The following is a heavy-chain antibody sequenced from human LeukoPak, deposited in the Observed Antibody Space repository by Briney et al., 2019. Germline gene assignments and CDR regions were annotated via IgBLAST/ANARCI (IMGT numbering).Heavy chain of an antibody. CDR2: IRYDGSNK. CDR1: GFTFSSYG. Sequence: PGGSLRLSCAASGFTFSSYGMHWVRQAPGKGLEWVAFIRYDGSNKYYADSVKGRFTISRDNSKNTLYLQMNSLRAEDTAVYYCAKDSQYSYGFTYFDYWGQGTLVTVSS. CDR3: AKDSQYSYGFTYFDY. V-gene: IGHV3-30*02. J-gene: IGHJ4*02. D-gene: IGHD5-18*01.